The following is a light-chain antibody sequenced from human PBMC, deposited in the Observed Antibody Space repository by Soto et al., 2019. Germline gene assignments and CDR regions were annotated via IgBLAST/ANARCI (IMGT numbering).Light chain of an antibody. J-gene: IGKJ1*01. CDR1: QSVSSN. CDR3: QQFGDWPS. V-gene: IGKV3-15*01. CDR2: GAS. Sequence: EIVMTQSPATLSVSQGERATLSCRASQSVSSNLAWYQQKPGQAPRLLIYGASTRATGIPARFSGSGSGTEFTLTISSLQSDDSAIYYCQQFGDWPSFGLGTKVDIK.